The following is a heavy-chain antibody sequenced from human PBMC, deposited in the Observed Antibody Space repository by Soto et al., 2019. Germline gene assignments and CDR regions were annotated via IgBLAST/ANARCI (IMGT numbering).Heavy chain of an antibody. Sequence: PGESLKISCKGSGYSFTSYWISWVRQMPGKGLEWMGRIDPSDSYTNYSPSFQGHVTISADKSISTAYLQWSSLKASDTAMYYCASTMIGVEGGYYYYYGMDVWGQGTTVTVSS. D-gene: IGHD3-22*01. CDR3: ASTMIGVEGGYYYYYGMDV. V-gene: IGHV5-10-1*01. CDR2: IDPSDSYT. J-gene: IGHJ6*02. CDR1: GYSFTSYW.